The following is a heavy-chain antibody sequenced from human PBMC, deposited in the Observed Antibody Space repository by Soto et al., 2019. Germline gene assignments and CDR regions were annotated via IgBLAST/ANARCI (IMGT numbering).Heavy chain of an antibody. V-gene: IGHV4-59*12. Sequence: PSETLSLTCTVAGGTISSYYWSWIRQPPGKGLEWIGYIYYSGITNYNPSLKSRVTISVDTSKNQFSLKLSSVTAADTAVYYCAREYGGNSGTFDYWGQGRLVTVSS. CDR2: IYYSGIT. J-gene: IGHJ4*02. CDR1: GGTISSYY. CDR3: AREYGGNSGTFDY. D-gene: IGHD2-21*02.